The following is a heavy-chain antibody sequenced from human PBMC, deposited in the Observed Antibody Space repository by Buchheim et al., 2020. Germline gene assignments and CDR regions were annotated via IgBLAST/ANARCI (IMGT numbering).Heavy chain of an antibody. Sequence: QVQLQQWGAGLLKPSETLSLTCAVYGGSFSGYYWSWIRQPPGKGLEWIGEINHSGSTNYNPSLKSRVTISVDTSKNQFSLKLSSVTAADTAVYYCAREKGDDCVWGSYRRNWFDPWGQGTL. V-gene: IGHV4-34*01. CDR2: INHSGST. CDR1: GGSFSGYY. CDR3: AREKGDDCVWGSYRRNWFDP. J-gene: IGHJ5*02. D-gene: IGHD3-16*02.